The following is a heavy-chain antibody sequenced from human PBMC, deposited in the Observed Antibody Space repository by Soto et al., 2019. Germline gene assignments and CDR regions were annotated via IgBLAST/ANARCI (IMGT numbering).Heavy chain of an antibody. CDR3: ARDETYYYDSSGYSPIYYFDY. Sequence: PGGSLRLSCATSGFTFTTYAMSWVRLAPGKGLEWVSSIGGSSDSTYYADSVKGRFTISRDNAKNSLYLQMNSLRDEDTAVYYCARDETYYYDSSGYSPIYYFDYWGQGTLVTVSS. D-gene: IGHD3-22*01. CDR2: IGGSSDST. J-gene: IGHJ4*02. V-gene: IGHV3-23*01. CDR1: GFTFTTYA.